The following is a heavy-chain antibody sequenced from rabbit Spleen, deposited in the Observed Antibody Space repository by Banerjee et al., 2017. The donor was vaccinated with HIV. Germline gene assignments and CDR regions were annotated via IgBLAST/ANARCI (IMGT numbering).Heavy chain of an antibody. Sequence: QSLQESGGGLVKPGASLTLTCKASGFSFSSGYDMCWVRQAPGKGLEWIACINMVTGKSVYASWAKGRFSMSRTSSTTVTLQMTSLTAADTATYFCARGFSTGHGDGTYFTLWGPGTLVTVS. CDR2: INMVTGKS. CDR3: ARGFSTGHGDGTYFTL. J-gene: IGHJ4*01. D-gene: IGHD2-1*01. CDR1: GFSFSSGYD. V-gene: IGHV1S40*01.